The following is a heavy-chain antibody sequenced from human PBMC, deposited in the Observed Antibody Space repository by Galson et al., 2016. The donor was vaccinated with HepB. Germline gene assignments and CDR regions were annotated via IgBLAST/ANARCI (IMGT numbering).Heavy chain of an antibody. J-gene: IGHJ3*02. Sequence: SVKVSCKASGYTFTSYYMHWVRQAPGQGLEWMGIINPSGGSTSYAQKFQGRVTMTRDTSTSTVYMELSSLRSEDTAVYYCARAGYYSSTRTCAFDIWGQGTMVTVSS. CDR3: ARAGYYSSTRTCAFDI. V-gene: IGHV1-46*01. D-gene: IGHD2-2*01. CDR1: GYTFTSYY. CDR2: INPSGGST.